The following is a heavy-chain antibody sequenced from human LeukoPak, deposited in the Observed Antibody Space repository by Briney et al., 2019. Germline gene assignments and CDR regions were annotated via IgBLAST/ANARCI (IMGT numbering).Heavy chain of an antibody. V-gene: IGHV3-30*03. J-gene: IGHJ4*02. Sequence: SCKASGYTFTGYYMHWVRQAPGKGLEWVAVIIYDGRNKYYADSVKGRFTISRDNSKNTLYLQMNSLRVEDTAVFYCASPLGRYFFDFWGQGTLVTVSS. CDR2: IIYDGRNK. CDR3: ASPLGRYFFDF. D-gene: IGHD3-10*01. CDR1: GYTFTGYY.